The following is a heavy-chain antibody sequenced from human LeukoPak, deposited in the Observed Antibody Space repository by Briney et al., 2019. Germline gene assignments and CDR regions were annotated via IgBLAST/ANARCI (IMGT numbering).Heavy chain of an antibody. V-gene: IGHV4-34*01. CDR3: ARAGRGYNYGFVPSELDYYYYSLDV. J-gene: IGHJ6*03. CDR1: GVSFSGYY. Sequence: SETLSLTCSVYGVSFSGYYWSWIRQPPGKGLEWSGEINHSGSTNYNPSLKSRFTISVDTSQTQFSLKMSSVTAADTVVYYCARAGRGYNYGFVPSELDYYYYSLDVWGKGTTVTVSS. CDR2: INHSGST. D-gene: IGHD5-18*01.